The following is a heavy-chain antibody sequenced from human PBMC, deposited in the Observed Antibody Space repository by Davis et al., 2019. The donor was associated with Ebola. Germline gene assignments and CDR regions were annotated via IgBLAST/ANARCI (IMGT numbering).Heavy chain of an antibody. CDR3: VRAVFHEVLDY. CDR2: VSHSERER. Sequence: GESLKISCAASGFTFRNYAMHWVRQAPGKGLEWVAVVSHSERERFYADSVKGRFTISRDNSENTLYPQMSSLTVDATAVYYCVRAVFHEVLDYWGQGTPVTVSS. V-gene: IGHV3-30*04. J-gene: IGHJ4*02. CDR1: GFTFRNYA. D-gene: IGHD3-3*01.